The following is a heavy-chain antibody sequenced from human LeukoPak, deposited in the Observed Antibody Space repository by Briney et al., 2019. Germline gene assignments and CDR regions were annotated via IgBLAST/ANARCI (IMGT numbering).Heavy chain of an antibody. Sequence: SQTLSLTCTVSGGSISSGDYYWSWIRQPPGKGLEWIGYIYYSGSTYYNPSLKSRVAISVDTSKNQFSLRLSSVTAADTAVYYCARAPGWLYFDYWGQGTLVTVSS. V-gene: IGHV4-30-4*01. CDR2: IYYSGST. D-gene: IGHD5-12*01. CDR1: GGSISSGDYY. J-gene: IGHJ4*02. CDR3: ARAPGWLYFDY.